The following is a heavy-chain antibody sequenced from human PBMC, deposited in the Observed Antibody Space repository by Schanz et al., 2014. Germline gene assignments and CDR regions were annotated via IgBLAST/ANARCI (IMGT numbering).Heavy chain of an antibody. CDR1: GYTFVSYS. V-gene: IGHV1-46*01. J-gene: IGHJ6*02. Sequence: QVQLVQSGAEVKEPGASVKVSCKASGYTFVSYSMHWVRQAPGQGLEWMGMINPSGGSTTYAQKFQGRVTMTRDTSTSTVYMELSSLRSDDTAVYYCARVQDDILTGSEYYYGMDVWGQGTTVTVSS. CDR2: INPSGGST. D-gene: IGHD3-9*01. CDR3: ARVQDDILTGSEYYYGMDV.